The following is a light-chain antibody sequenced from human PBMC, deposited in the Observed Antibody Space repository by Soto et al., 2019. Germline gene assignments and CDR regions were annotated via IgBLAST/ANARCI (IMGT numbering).Light chain of an antibody. CDR3: QTYNGAPWT. CDR1: QDINNY. J-gene: IGKJ1*01. CDR2: AAS. Sequence: DIQMTQSPSSLSASVGDRVTITCWASQDINNYLAWYQQKQGKVPKLLIYAASTLQSGVPSRFSGSGSGTDFTLTISSLQPEDVATYYYQTYNGAPWTFGQGTKVEIK. V-gene: IGKV1-27*01.